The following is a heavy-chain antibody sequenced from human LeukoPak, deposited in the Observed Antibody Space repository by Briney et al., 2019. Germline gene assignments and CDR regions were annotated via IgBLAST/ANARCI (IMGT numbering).Heavy chain of an antibody. CDR3: AREPLGYCSGGSCLNYYYMDV. D-gene: IGHD2-15*01. V-gene: IGHV1-2*02. Sequence: ASVKVSCKASGCTFTGYYMHWVRQAPGQGLEWMGWINPNSGGTNYAQKFQGRVTMTRDTSISTAYMELSRLRSDDTAVYYCAREPLGYCSGGSCLNYYYMDVWGKGTTVTVSS. CDR1: GCTFTGYY. CDR2: INPNSGGT. J-gene: IGHJ6*03.